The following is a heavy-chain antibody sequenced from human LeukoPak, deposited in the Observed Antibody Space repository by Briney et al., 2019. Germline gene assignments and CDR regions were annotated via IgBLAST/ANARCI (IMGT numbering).Heavy chain of an antibody. CDR3: AKDSTMVRGAYGMDV. CDR2: ISWDGGST. J-gene: IGHJ6*02. D-gene: IGHD3-10*01. Sequence: GGSLRLSCAASGFTFDDYTMHWVRQAPGKGLEWVSLISWDGGSTYYADSVKGRFTISRDNSKNSLYLQMNSLRTEDTALYYCAKDSTMVRGAYGMDVWGQGTTVTVSS. V-gene: IGHV3-43*01. CDR1: GFTFDDYT.